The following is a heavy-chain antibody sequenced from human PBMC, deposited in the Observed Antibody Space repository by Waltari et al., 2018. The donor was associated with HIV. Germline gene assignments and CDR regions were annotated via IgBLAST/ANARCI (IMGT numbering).Heavy chain of an antibody. CDR2: ISSNSKTK. CDR1: GFIVENFV. CDR3: ACSDEYYGVDGGAFDI. Sequence: EVQRVVSGGGLVQPGRSLRLSCAAPGFIVENFVMHWVRQSPGKGLEWVSLISSNSKTKVYADSVKGRFTISRDNARDSLYLQMNSLRVEDTAFYYCACSDEYYGVDGGAFDIWSQGTMVTVSS. J-gene: IGHJ3*02. D-gene: IGHD3-16*01. V-gene: IGHV3-9*01.